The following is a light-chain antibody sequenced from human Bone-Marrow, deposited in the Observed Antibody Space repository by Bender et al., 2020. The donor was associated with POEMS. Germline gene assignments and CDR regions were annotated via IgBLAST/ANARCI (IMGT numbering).Light chain of an antibody. Sequence: QSVLTQPHSASGTPGQSVIISCSGTESNFGGNNVNWYQHLPGTAPRLVVYITYQRPSGVPARFSGSKSGTSASLAISDIQSEDEGDYYCSSWDGSLSGWVFGGGTKLTVL. CDR3: SSWDGSLSGWV. J-gene: IGLJ3*02. V-gene: IGLV1-44*01. CDR1: ESNFGGNN. CDR2: ITY.